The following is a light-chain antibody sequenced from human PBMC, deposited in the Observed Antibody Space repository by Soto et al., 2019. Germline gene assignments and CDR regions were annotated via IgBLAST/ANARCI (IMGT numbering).Light chain of an antibody. V-gene: IGLV2-14*01. CDR3: SSYTFSGIYV. Sequence: QSALTQPASVSGSPGQSITISCTGTNNLVSWYQQHPGKAPKVVVYEVSNRPSGVSHRFSGSKSGNTASLTISGLQAEDEADYYCSSYTFSGIYVFGTGTKLTVL. CDR2: EVS. J-gene: IGLJ1*01. CDR1: NNL.